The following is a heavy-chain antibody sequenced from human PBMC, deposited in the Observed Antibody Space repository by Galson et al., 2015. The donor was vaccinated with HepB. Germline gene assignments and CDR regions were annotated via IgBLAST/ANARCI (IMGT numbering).Heavy chain of an antibody. J-gene: IGHJ4*02. CDR3: AKSSVADGVAGDFDY. CDR1: GFTFSSYG. V-gene: IGHV3-30*18. CDR2: ISYDGSNK. D-gene: IGHD6-19*01. Sequence: SLRLSCAASGFTFSSYGMHWVRQAPGKGLEWVAVISYDGSNKCYADSVKGRFTISRDNSKNTLYLQMNSLRAEDTAVYYCAKSSVADGVAGDFDYWGQGTLVTVSS.